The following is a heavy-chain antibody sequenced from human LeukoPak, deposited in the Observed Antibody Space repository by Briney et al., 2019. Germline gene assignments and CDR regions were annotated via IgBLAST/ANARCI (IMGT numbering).Heavy chain of an antibody. D-gene: IGHD4-17*01. CDR1: GFTFSSYG. V-gene: IGHV3-33*01. CDR3: ARGYGDRLDCFDP. Sequence: PGRSLTLSCAASGFTFSSYGMHWVRQAPGKGLEWVAVIWHGGSNKYYADSVKGRFTISRDNSKNTLYLQMNSLRAEDTAVYYCARGYGDRLDCFDPWGQGTPVTVSS. CDR2: IWHGGSNK. J-gene: IGHJ5*02.